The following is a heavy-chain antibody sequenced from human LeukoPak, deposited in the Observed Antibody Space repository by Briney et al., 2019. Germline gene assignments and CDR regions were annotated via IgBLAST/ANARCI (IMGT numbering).Heavy chain of an antibody. CDR3: ARETAITERAFDY. V-gene: IGHV4-59*01. CDR2: IYYSGST. J-gene: IGHJ4*02. D-gene: IGHD5-18*01. Sequence: SETLSLTCTVSGGSISSYYWSWIRQPPGKGQEWIGYIYYSGSTNYNPSLKSRVTISVDTSKNQFSLKLSSVTAADTAVYYCARETAITERAFDYWGQGTLVTVSS. CDR1: GGSISSYY.